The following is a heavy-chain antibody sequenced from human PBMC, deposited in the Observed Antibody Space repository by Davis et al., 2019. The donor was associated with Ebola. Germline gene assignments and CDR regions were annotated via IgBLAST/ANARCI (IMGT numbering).Heavy chain of an antibody. CDR1: GFTFNNAW. D-gene: IGHD6-19*01. V-gene: IGHV3-30*18. Sequence: GESLKISCAASGFTFNNAWMNWVRQAPGKGLEWVAVISYDGSNKYYADSVKGRFTISRDNSKNTLYLQMNSLRAEDTAVYYCAKDWAAAVAGDYWGQGTLVTVSS. J-gene: IGHJ4*02. CDR3: AKDWAAAVAGDY. CDR2: ISYDGSNK.